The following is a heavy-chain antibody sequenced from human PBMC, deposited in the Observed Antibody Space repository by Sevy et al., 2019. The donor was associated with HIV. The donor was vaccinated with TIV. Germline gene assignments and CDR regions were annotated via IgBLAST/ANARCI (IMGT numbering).Heavy chain of an antibody. CDR2: INHSGST. Sequence: QSQTLSLTCAVYGGSFSDYSWSWIRQPPGKGLEWIGEINHSGSTNYNPSLKSRVTISVDTSKNQFSLKLSSVTAADTAVYYCARWRGTRITMIVVVVTGYFDYWGQGTLVTVSS. CDR3: ARWRGTRITMIVVVVTGYFDY. D-gene: IGHD3-22*01. V-gene: IGHV4-34*01. J-gene: IGHJ4*02. CDR1: GGSFSDYS.